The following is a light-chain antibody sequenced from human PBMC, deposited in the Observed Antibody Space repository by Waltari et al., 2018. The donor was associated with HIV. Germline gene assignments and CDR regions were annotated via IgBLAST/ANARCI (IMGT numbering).Light chain of an antibody. J-gene: IGLJ1*01. CDR2: DVS. Sequence: SYVLTQPPSVSVAPGQTARITCGGTNIGSKSVHWYQQKPGQAPVLVVYDVSDRPSGIPERFSGSNSGNTATLTISRVEAGDEADYYCQVWDSSSDHYVFGTGTKVTVL. V-gene: IGLV3-21*02. CDR1: NIGSKS. CDR3: QVWDSSSDHYV.